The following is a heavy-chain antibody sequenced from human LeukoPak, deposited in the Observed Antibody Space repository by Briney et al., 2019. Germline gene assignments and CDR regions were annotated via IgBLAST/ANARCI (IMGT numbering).Heavy chain of an antibody. J-gene: IGHJ6*03. CDR2: INPNGGGT. CDR3: ARSETGTTLYYYYMDV. D-gene: IGHD1-1*01. CDR1: GYTFTGYY. Sequence: ASVKVSCKASGYTFTGYYMHWVRQAPGQGLEWMGWINPNGGGTNYAQKFQGRVTMTRDTSISTAYMEVSRLTSDDTAVYYCARSETGTTLYYYYMDVWGTGATVTVSS. V-gene: IGHV1-2*02.